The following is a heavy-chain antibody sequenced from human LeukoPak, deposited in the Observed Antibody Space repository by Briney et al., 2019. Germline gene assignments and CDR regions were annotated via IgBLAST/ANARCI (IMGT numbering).Heavy chain of an antibody. V-gene: IGHV4-59*08. D-gene: IGHD5-18*01. CDR3: ARQRGYGYGYVRAGPPFDY. J-gene: IGHJ4*02. CDR2: IYYSGST. CDR1: GGSISSYY. Sequence: SETLSLTCTVSGGSISSYYWSWIRQPPGKGLEWIGYIYYSGSTNYNPSLKSRVTISVDTSKNQFFLKLSSVTAADTAVYYCARQRGYGYGYVRAGPPFDYWGQGTLITVSS.